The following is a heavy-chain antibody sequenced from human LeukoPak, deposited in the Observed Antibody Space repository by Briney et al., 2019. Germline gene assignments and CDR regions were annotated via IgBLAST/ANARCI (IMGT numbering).Heavy chain of an antibody. CDR2: IYYSGST. J-gene: IGHJ4*02. D-gene: IGHD6-13*01. Sequence: SETLSLTCTVSGGSISSYYWGWIRQPPGKGLGWIGSIYYSGSTYYNPSLKSRVTISVDTSKNQFSLKLSSVTAADTAVYYCARLRIAKPYYFDYWGQGTLVTVSS. CDR1: GGSISSYY. V-gene: IGHV4-39*01. CDR3: ARLRIAKPYYFDY.